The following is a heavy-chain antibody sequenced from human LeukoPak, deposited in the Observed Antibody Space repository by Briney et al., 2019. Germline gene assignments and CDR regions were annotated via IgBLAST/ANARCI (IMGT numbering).Heavy chain of an antibody. CDR1: GYTFTSYY. CDR3: ARCGSYYDILTGYYRRLEYYYGMDV. J-gene: IGHJ6*02. Sequence: ASVKVSCKASGYTFTSYYMHWVRQPPGQGLEWMGIINPSGGSTSYAQKFQGRVTMTRDTSTSTVYMELSSLRSEDTAVYYCARCGSYYDILTGYYRRLEYYYGMDVWGQGTTVTVSS. V-gene: IGHV1-46*01. CDR2: INPSGGST. D-gene: IGHD3-9*01.